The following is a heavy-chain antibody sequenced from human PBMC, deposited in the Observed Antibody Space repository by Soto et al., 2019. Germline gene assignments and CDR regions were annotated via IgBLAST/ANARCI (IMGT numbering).Heavy chain of an antibody. CDR3: ARGGVGGTMTPPPNDY. J-gene: IGHJ4*02. D-gene: IGHD3-22*01. V-gene: IGHV1-69*06. CDR2: IIPIFGTA. CDR1: GGTFSSYA. Sequence: QVQLVQSGAEVKKPGSSVKVSCKASGGTFSSYAISWVRQAPGQGLEWMGGIIPIFGTANYAQKFQGRVTITADKSTSTAYMELSSLRSEDTAVYYCARGGVGGTMTPPPNDYWGQGTLVTVSS.